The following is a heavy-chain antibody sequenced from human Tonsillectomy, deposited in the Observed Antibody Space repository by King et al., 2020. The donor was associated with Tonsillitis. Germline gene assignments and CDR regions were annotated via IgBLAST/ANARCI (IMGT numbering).Heavy chain of an antibody. V-gene: IGHV3-30*02. D-gene: IGHD1-26*01. CDR3: AKPINGSPLIGAFDM. CDR2: TRYDGSIK. Sequence: VQLVESGGGVVQPGGSLRLSCSASGFSFSLYGMHWVRQAPGKGLDWVAYTRYDGSIKHYANSVKGRFTISRDNARTTLYLQVNSLRAEDTAVYYCAKPINGSPLIGAFDMWGQGTMLTVST. J-gene: IGHJ3*02. CDR1: GFSFSLYG.